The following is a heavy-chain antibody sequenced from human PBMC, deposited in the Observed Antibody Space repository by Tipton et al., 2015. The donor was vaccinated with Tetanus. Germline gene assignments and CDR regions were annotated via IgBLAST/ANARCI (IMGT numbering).Heavy chain of an antibody. CDR3: ARDTYCSSTSCYEAVDY. J-gene: IGHJ4*02. CDR1: GYTFTSYG. Sequence: QLVQSGAEVKKPGASVKVSCKASGYTFTSYGISWVRQAPGQGLEWMGWISAYNGNTNYAQKLQGRVTMTPDTSTSTAYMELRSLRSDDTAVYYCARDTYCSSTSCYEAVDYWGQGTLVTVSS. D-gene: IGHD2-2*01. CDR2: ISAYNGNT. V-gene: IGHV1-18*04.